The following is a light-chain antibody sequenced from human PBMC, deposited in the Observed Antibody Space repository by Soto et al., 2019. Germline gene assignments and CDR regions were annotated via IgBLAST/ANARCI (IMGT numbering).Light chain of an antibody. V-gene: IGLV2-11*01. CDR3: SSYTAGRTFV. CDR2: HVG. Sequence: QSALTHPRSVSGSPGQSVTISCSGTSSDVVGYEYVSWYQQHPGKAPRLLIYHVGQRPSGVPDRFSGSKSGTTASLTISVLQSDDEAEYCCSSYTAGRTFVFGCGTKLAVL. CDR1: SSDVVGYEY. J-gene: IGLJ2*01.